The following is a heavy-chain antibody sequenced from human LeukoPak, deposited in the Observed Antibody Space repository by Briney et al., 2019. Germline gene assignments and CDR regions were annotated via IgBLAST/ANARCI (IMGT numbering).Heavy chain of an antibody. J-gene: IGHJ4*02. D-gene: IGHD3-10*01. CDR2: IYYSGST. V-gene: IGHV4-59*08. Sequence: SETLSLTCTVSGGSISSYYWSWIRQPPGKGLEWIGYIYYSGSTNYNPSLKSRVTISVDTSKHQFSLKLSSVTAADTAVYYCARCHYFGSGAYDYWGQGTLVTVSS. CDR1: GGSISSYY. CDR3: ARCHYFGSGAYDY.